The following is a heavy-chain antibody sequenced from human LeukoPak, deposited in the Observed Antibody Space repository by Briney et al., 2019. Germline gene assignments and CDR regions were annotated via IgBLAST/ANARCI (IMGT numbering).Heavy chain of an antibody. V-gene: IGHV4-59*01. J-gene: IGHJ4*02. D-gene: IGHD3-3*01. CDR3: ARGVSASYDFWSGYYPRSGYFDY. CDR1: GGSISSYY. CDR2: IYYSGST. Sequence: SETLSLTCTVSGGSISSYYWSWIRQPPGKGLGWIGYIYYSGSTNYNPSLKSRVTISVDTSKNQFSLKLSSVTAADTAVYYCARGVSASYDFWSGYYPRSGYFDYWGQGTLVTVSS.